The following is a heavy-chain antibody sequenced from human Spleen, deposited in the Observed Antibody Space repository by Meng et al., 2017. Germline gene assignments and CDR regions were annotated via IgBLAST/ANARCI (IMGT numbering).Heavy chain of an antibody. V-gene: IGHV3-23*01. D-gene: IGHD5-18*01. J-gene: IGHJ4*02. CDR3: AKGVETALIKVPPDY. CDR1: GFTFSSYA. CDR2: ISGSGGST. Sequence: GESLKISCAASGFTFSSYAMSWVRQAPGKGLEWVSAISGSGGSTYYADSVKGRFTISRDNSKNSLYLQMYSLTTEDTALYYCAKGVETALIKVPPDYWGQGTLVTVSS.